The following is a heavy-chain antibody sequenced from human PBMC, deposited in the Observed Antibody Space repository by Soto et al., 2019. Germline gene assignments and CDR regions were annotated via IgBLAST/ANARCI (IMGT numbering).Heavy chain of an antibody. CDR3: ARGDRGRESDP. CDR1: GGSFSGYY. CDR2: INHSGST. J-gene: IGHJ5*02. Sequence: QVQLQQWGAGLLKPSETLSLTCAVYGGSFSGYYWSWIRQPPGKGLEWIGEINHSGSTNYNPSLKSRVTILVDTSTKPFSLKLSSVTAADTAVYYCARGDRGRESDPWGQGTLVTVSS. V-gene: IGHV4-34*01.